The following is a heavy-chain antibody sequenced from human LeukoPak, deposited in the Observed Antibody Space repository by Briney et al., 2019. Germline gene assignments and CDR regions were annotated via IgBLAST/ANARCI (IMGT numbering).Heavy chain of an antibody. J-gene: IGHJ4*02. V-gene: IGHV3-23*01. CDR2: ISGSGGST. D-gene: IGHD3-10*01. CDR1: GFTFSSYA. Sequence: GGSLRLSCAASGFTFSSYAMSWVRQAPGKGLECVSAISGSGGSTYYADSVKGRFTISRDNSKNTLYLQMNSLRAEDTAVYYCAKDLRRFGELFGYWGQGTLVTVSS. CDR3: AKDLRRFGELFGY.